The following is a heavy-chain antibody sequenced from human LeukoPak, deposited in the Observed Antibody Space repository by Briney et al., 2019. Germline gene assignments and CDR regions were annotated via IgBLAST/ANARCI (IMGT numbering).Heavy chain of an antibody. V-gene: IGHV4-34*01. J-gene: IGHJ4*02. CDR1: NGSFSGYY. CDR2: INHSGSS. D-gene: IGHD3-16*02. CDR3: ARDRRYYDYLWGTYRFSPTLDY. Sequence: SETLSLTCGVYNGSFSGYYWSWIRQPPGKGLEWIGEINHSGSSNYNPSLKSRVTISVDTSKNQFSLKLSSVTAADTAVYYCARDRRYYDYLWGTYRFSPTLDYWGQGTLVTVSS.